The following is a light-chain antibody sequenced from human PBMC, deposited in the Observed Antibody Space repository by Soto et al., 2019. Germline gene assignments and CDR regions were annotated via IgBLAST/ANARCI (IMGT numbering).Light chain of an antibody. Sequence: QSVLTQPPSVSGAPGQRVTIPCTGSSSNIGAGYDVHWYQQLPGTAPKLLIYGNSNRPSGVPDRFSGSKSGTSASLAITGLQAEDEADYYCQSYASSLSAFYVFGTGTKLAVI. J-gene: IGLJ1*01. CDR1: SSNIGAGYD. CDR3: QSYASSLSAFYV. V-gene: IGLV1-40*01. CDR2: GNS.